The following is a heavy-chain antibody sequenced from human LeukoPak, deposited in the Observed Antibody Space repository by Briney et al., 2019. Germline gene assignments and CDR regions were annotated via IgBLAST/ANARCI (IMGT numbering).Heavy chain of an antibody. CDR2: ISWNSGSI. CDR3: AKDLSLEMATGEFDY. J-gene: IGHJ4*02. V-gene: IGHV3-9*01. CDR1: GFTFDDYA. D-gene: IGHD5-24*01. Sequence: GGSLRLSCAASGFTFDDYAMHWVRQAPGKGLEWVSGISWNSGSIGYADSVKGRFTISRDNAKNSLYLQMNSLRAEDTALYYCAKDLSLEMATGEFDYWGQGTLVTVSS.